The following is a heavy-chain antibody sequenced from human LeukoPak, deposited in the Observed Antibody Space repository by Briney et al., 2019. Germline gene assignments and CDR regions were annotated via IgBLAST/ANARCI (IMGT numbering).Heavy chain of an antibody. Sequence: SETLSLTCTVSGGSISSGGYYWSWIRQHPGKGLEWIGYIYYSGSTYYNPSLKSRVTISVDTSKNQFSLKLSSVTAADTAVYYRAREGEGVVVHAFDIWGQGTMVTVSS. V-gene: IGHV4-31*03. CDR1: GGSISSGGYY. CDR3: AREGEGVVVHAFDI. D-gene: IGHD2-15*01. CDR2: IYYSGST. J-gene: IGHJ3*02.